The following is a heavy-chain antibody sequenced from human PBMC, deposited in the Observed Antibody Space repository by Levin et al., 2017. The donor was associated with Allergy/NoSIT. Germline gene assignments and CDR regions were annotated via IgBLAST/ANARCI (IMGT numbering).Heavy chain of an antibody. D-gene: IGHD3-22*01. V-gene: IGHV3-23*01. CDR1: GFTFSSYA. CDR3: AKIRRITMIVVPTPLFDY. Sequence: HPGGSLRLSCAASGFTFSSYAMSWVRQAPGKGLEWVSAISGSGGSTYYADSVKGRFTISRDNSKNTLYLQMNSLRAEDTAVYYCAKIRRITMIVVPTPLFDYWGQGTLVTVSS. J-gene: IGHJ4*02. CDR2: ISGSGGST.